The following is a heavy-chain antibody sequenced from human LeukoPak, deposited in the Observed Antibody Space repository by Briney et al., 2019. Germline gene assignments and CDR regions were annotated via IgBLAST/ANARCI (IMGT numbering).Heavy chain of an antibody. CDR2: IHYTGST. J-gene: IGHJ4*02. Sequence: SETLSLTCTVSGGSISGYYWSWIRQPPGKGLQFIGYIHYTGSTNYNPSLESRVTLSVDTSKNQFSLKLRSVTAADTAVYYCARLSRDTVVLPAAMAHYFDYWGQGTLVTVSS. CDR1: GGSISGYY. V-gene: IGHV4-59*08. D-gene: IGHD2-2*01. CDR3: ARLSRDTVVLPAAMAHYFDY.